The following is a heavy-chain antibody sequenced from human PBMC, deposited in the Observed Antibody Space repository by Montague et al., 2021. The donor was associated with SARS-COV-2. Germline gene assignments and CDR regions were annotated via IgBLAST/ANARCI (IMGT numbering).Heavy chain of an antibody. CDR2: INHSGNT. CDR1: GGSFSDYH. V-gene: IGHV4-34*01. CDR3: ARGLTDISMMVVVLLGASHYFDS. Sequence: SETLSLTCAVYGGSFSDYHWSWIRQPPGQGLEWIGEINHSGNTNXXPSLKSRVTISRDTSKSQFSLNLSSVTAADTAVYYCARGLTDISMMVVVLLGASHYFDSWGQGTLVTVSS. J-gene: IGHJ4*02. D-gene: IGHD3-22*01.